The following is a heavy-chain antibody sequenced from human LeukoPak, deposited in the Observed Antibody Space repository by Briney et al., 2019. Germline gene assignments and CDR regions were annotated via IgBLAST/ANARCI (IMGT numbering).Heavy chain of an antibody. CDR2: IKQDGSEK. CDR3: AKGSPHFDY. Sequence: GGSLRLSCAASGFTSSSYWMSWVRQAPGKGLEWVANIKQDGSEKYYVDSVKGRFTISRDNAKNSLYLQMNSLRAEDTAIYYCAKGSPHFDYWGQGTLVTVSS. V-gene: IGHV3-7*03. J-gene: IGHJ4*02. CDR1: GFTSSSYW.